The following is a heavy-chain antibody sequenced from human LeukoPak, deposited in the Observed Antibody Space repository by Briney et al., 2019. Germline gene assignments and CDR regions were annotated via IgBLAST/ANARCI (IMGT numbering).Heavy chain of an antibody. Sequence: GESLKISCKGSGYSFTSYWIGWVRPMPGKGLEWMGIIYPGDSDTRYSPSFQGQVTISADKSISAAYLQWSSLKASDTAMYYCARQRYYDSSGYYVDYWGQGTLVTVSS. J-gene: IGHJ4*02. D-gene: IGHD3-22*01. CDR2: IYPGDSDT. CDR1: GYSFTSYW. CDR3: ARQRYYDSSGYYVDY. V-gene: IGHV5-51*01.